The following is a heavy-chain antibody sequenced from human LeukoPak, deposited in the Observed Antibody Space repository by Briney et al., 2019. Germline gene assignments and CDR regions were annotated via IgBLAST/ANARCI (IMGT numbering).Heavy chain of an antibody. J-gene: IGHJ4*02. CDR3: ARSPDYGDFFDY. CDR1: GFIFNNYA. D-gene: IGHD4-17*01. CDR2: ISWNSGTI. Sequence: GGSLRLSCAGSGFIFNNYAMHWVRQPPGKGLEWVSGISWNSGTIDYADSVRGRFTISRDNSKNTLYLQMNSLRAEDTAVYYCARSPDYGDFFDYWGQGTLVTVSS. V-gene: IGHV3-9*01.